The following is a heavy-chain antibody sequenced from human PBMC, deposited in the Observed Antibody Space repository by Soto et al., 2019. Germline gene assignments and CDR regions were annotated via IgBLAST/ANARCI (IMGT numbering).Heavy chain of an antibody. D-gene: IGHD3-10*01. Sequence: ASVKVSCKASGYALSDYYMHWVRQAPGQGLEWMGYINPQSGGTKHDQKFQDRVTMTRDTPKITVYMELRILTSKDTAVYYCARDRVRSSDGVDSFDLWGQGTLVTVSS. V-gene: IGHV1-2*02. CDR3: ARDRVRSSDGVDSFDL. CDR2: INPQSGGT. J-gene: IGHJ3*01. CDR1: GYALSDYY.